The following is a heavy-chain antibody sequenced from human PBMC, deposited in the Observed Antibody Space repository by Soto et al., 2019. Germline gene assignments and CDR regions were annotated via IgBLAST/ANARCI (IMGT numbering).Heavy chain of an antibody. Sequence: QVQLQESGPGLVKPSGTLSLTCAVSGGSISSSNWWSWVRQPPGKGLEWIGEIYHSGSTNYNPSLKRRVTISVDKSKNQFSLKLSSVTAADTAVYYCGGVLVPAALGYYYGMDVWGQGTTVTVSS. CDR3: GGVLVPAALGYYYGMDV. V-gene: IGHV4-4*02. D-gene: IGHD2-2*01. CDR1: GGSISSSNW. J-gene: IGHJ6*02. CDR2: IYHSGST.